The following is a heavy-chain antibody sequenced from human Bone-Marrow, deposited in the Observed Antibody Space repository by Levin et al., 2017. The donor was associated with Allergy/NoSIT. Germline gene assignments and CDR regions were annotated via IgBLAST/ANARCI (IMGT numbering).Heavy chain of an antibody. V-gene: IGHV3-48*02. CDR2: ISRSSSTI. CDR1: GFTFSRYS. CDR3: ARPDCSGTSCYYFFDS. D-gene: IGHD2-2*01. Sequence: GESLKISCAASGFTFSRYSMNWVRQAPGRGLEWVSYISRSSSTISYADSVKGRFTISRDNAKNSLYLQMNSLRDDDTAVYYCARPDCSGTSCYYFFDSWGQGTLVTVSS. J-gene: IGHJ4*02.